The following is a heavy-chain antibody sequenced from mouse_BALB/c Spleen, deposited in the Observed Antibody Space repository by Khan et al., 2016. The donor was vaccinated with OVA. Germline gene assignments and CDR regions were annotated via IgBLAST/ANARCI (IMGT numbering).Heavy chain of an antibody. CDR3: ARRGIRWDFDY. CDR2: INPSIGYT. CDR1: GYTFVNYW. V-gene: IGHV1-7*01. J-gene: IGHJ2*01. Sequence: QVQLKQSGAELAKPGASVKMFCKASGYTFVNYWIFWVRQRPGQGLEWIGYINPSIGYTENNQNFKDKATLTADKSSSTAYMQLNSLTSEDSAVYYCARRGIRWDFDYRGQGTTLPVSS. D-gene: IGHD1-1*01.